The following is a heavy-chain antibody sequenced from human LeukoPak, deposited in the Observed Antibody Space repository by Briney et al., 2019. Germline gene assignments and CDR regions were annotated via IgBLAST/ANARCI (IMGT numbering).Heavy chain of an antibody. CDR1: GGSFSGYY. D-gene: IGHD5-12*01. CDR3: ARHVAYYFDY. V-gene: IGHV4-34*01. J-gene: IGHJ4*02. CDR2: INHSGST. Sequence: SETLSLTCAVYGGSFSGYYWSWIRQPPGKGLEWIGEINHSGSTNYNPSLKSRVTISVDTSKNQFSLKLSSVTAADTAVYYCARHVAYYFDYWGQGTQVTVSS.